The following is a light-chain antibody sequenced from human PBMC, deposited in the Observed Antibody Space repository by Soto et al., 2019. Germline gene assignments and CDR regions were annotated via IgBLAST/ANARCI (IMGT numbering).Light chain of an antibody. Sequence: DIVMTQSPDSLAVSLGERATINCKSSQSVLYSSTNKNYLAWYQQKPSQPPKLLIYWASTRESGVTDRFSGSGSGTDFTLTISSLQAEDVAVYYCQQYDSTPWTFGQGTKVEIK. CDR1: QSVLYSSTNKNY. J-gene: IGKJ1*01. CDR2: WAS. CDR3: QQYDSTPWT. V-gene: IGKV4-1*01.